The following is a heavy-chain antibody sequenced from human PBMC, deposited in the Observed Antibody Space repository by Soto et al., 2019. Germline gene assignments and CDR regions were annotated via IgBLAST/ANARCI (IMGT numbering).Heavy chain of an antibody. J-gene: IGHJ3*02. Sequence: QVQLVQSGAEVKKPGSSVKVSCKASGGTFSSYAISWVRQAPGQGLEWMGGIIPIFGTANYAQKFQGRVTITSDESTSTAYMELSCLRSEDTAVYYCARSIVVVPAAIVAFDIWGQGTMVTVSS. CDR3: ARSIVVVPAAIVAFDI. D-gene: IGHD2-2*01. CDR2: IIPIFGTA. V-gene: IGHV1-69*01. CDR1: GGTFSSYA.